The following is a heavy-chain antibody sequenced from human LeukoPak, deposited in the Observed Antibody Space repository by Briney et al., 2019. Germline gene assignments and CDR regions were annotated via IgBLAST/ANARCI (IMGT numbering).Heavy chain of an antibody. CDR2: ISGSGGST. J-gene: IGHJ3*02. Sequence: PGGSLRLSCAASGSTFSSYAMSWVRQAPGKGLEWVSAISGSGGSTYYADSVKGRFTISRDNSKNTLYLQMNSLRAEDTAVYYCAKEGRVVITTIDAFDIWGQGTMVTVSS. CDR1: GSTFSSYA. D-gene: IGHD3-22*01. CDR3: AKEGRVVITTIDAFDI. V-gene: IGHV3-23*01.